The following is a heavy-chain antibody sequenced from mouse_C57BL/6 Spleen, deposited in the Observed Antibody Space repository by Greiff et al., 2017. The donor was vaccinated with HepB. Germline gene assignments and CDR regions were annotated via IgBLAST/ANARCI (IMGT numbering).Heavy chain of an antibody. CDR1: GYAFSSSW. CDR2: IYPGDGDT. J-gene: IGHJ2*01. D-gene: IGHD1-1*01. CDR3: ASFITTVLDY. V-gene: IGHV1-82*01. Sequence: QVQLQQSGPELVKPGASVKISCKASGYAFSSSWMNWVKQRPGNGLEWIGRIYPGDGDTNYNGKFKGKATLTADKSSSTAYMQLSSLTSEDSAVYFCASFITTVLDYWGQGTTLTVSS.